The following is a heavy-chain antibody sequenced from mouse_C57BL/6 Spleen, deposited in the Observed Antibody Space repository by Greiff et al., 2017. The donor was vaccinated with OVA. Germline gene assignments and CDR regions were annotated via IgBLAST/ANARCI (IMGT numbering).Heavy chain of an antibody. J-gene: IGHJ4*01. V-gene: IGHV1-85*01. CDR3: ASGKHTGSSSYAMDY. D-gene: IGHD1-1*01. CDR2: IYPRDGST. CDR1: GYTFTSYD. Sequence: QVQLKESGPELVKPGASVKLSCKASGYTFTSYDINWVKQRPGQGLEWIGWIYPRDGSTKYNEKFKGKATLTVDTSSSTAYMELHSLTSEDSAVYFCASGKHTGSSSYAMDYWGQGTSVTVSS.